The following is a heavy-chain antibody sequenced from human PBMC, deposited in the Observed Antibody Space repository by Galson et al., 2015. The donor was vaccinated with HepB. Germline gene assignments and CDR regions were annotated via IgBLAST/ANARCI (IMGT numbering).Heavy chain of an antibody. CDR1: GFTFTSSA. V-gene: IGHV1-58*02. CDR3: AASSLVVPAAASDAFDI. Sequence: SVKVSCKASGFTFTSSAMQWVRQARGQRLEWIGWIVVGSGNTNYAQKFQERVTITRDMSTSTAYMELSSLRSEDTAVYYCAASSLVVPAAASDAFDIWGQGTMVTVSS. D-gene: IGHD2-2*01. CDR2: IVVGSGNT. J-gene: IGHJ3*02.